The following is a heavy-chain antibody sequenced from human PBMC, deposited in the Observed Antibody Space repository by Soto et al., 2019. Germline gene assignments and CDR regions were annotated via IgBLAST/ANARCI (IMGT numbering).Heavy chain of an antibody. D-gene: IGHD4-17*01. CDR2: IYYSGST. V-gene: IGHV4-39*01. Sequence: SETLSRTCTVFGGCGGFISSSCYPWGWIRQPPGKGLEWIGNIYYSGSTYYNPSLKSRVTISGDTSKNQFSLRLTSVTAADTAVYYCARHLPYGPLDYWGQG. CDR1: GGCGGFISSSCYP. J-gene: IGHJ4*02. CDR3: ARHLPYGPLDY.